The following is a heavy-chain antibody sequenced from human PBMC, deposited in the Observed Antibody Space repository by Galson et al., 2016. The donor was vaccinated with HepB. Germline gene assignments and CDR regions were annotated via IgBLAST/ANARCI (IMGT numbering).Heavy chain of an antibody. V-gene: IGHV3-30*18. D-gene: IGHD3-22*01. CDR1: GFSFSSYG. CDR3: ANSLYDSSGYEGGALHY. CDR2: MSYDGSNK. Sequence: SLRLSCAASGFSFSSYGMHWARQAPGKGLEWVAVMSYDGSNKYYADSVKGRFIISRDNSKNTLYLQMNSLRAEDTAVYYCANSLYDSSGYEGGALHYWGQGTLVTVSS. J-gene: IGHJ4*02.